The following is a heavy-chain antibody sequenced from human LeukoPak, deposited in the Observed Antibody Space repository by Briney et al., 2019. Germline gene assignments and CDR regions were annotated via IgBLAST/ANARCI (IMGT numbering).Heavy chain of an antibody. CDR3: AKSALYYYDSSGYYLNY. D-gene: IGHD3-22*01. CDR2: ISGSGGST. CDR1: GFTFSSYA. Sequence: GGSLRLSCAASGFTFSSYAMSWVRQAPGKGLEWVSAISGSGGSTYYADSVKGRFTISRDNSKNTLYPQMNSLRAEDTAVYYCAKSALYYYDSSGYYLNYWGQGTLVTVSS. V-gene: IGHV3-23*01. J-gene: IGHJ4*02.